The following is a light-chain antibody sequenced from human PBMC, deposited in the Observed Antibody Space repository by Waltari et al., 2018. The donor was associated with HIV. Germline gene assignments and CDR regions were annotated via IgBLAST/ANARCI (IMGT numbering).Light chain of an antibody. CDR2: SNN. Sequence: QSVLTQPPSASGTPGQRVTISCSGSSSNIGSNAVTWYQQLPGTAPKLLIYSNNQWPSGVPARFSGSKSGTSASLAISGLQSGDEADYYCAAWDDSLNAYVFGTGTKVTVL. J-gene: IGLJ1*01. CDR3: AAWDDSLNAYV. V-gene: IGLV1-44*01. CDR1: SSNIGSNA.